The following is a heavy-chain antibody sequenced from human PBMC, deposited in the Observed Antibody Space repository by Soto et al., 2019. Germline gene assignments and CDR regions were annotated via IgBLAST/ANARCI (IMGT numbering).Heavy chain of an antibody. CDR1: GYTFTSYD. V-gene: IGHV1-8*01. CDR2: MNPNSGNT. CDR3: ARVGLRFLEWLPATDYYGMDV. D-gene: IGHD3-3*01. J-gene: IGHJ6*02. Sequence: ASVKVSCKASGYTFTSYDINWVRQATGQGLEWMGWMNPNSGNTGYAQKFRGRVTMTRNTSISTAYMELSSLRSEDTAVYYCARVGLRFLEWLPATDYYGMDVWGQGTTVTVSS.